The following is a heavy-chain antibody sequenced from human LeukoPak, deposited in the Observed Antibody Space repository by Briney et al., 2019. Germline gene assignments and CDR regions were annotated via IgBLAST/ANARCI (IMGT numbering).Heavy chain of an antibody. D-gene: IGHD4-17*01. CDR2: IHGSGGGT. CDR3: AKDPNGDYLGAFDS. J-gene: IGHJ3*02. CDR1: AISFSTYA. V-gene: IGHV3-23*01. Sequence: GVLRLSCTASAISFSTYAMTWLRQAPGKGLEWVSSIHGSGGGTNYADSVKGRFTISRDNSKKTLFLQMNRLRVDDTAVYYCAKDPNGDYLGAFDSWGQGTMVTVS.